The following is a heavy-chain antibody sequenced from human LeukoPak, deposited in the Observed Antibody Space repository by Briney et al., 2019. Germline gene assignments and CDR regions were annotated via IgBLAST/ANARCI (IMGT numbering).Heavy chain of an antibody. CDR3: ARDVSGSYSSY. D-gene: IGHD1-26*01. V-gene: IGHV3-30*03. CDR2: ISYDGSNK. J-gene: IGHJ4*02. Sequence: SGGSLRLSCAASGFTFSSYGMHWVRQAPGKGLEWVAVISYDGSNKYYADSVKGRFTISRDNSKNTLYLQMNSLRAEDTAVYYCARDVSGSYSSYWGQGTLVTVSS. CDR1: GFTFSSYG.